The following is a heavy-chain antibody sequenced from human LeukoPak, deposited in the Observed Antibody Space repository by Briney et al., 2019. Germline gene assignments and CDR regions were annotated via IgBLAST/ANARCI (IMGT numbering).Heavy chain of an antibody. CDR2: IRYDGSNK. D-gene: IGHD3-22*01. J-gene: IGHJ3*02. Sequence: PGGSLRLSCAASGFTFSSYGMDWVRQAPGKGLEWVAIIRYDGSNKYYADSVKGRFTISRDNSKNTLYLQMNSLRDEDTAVYYCAKEVVSGFDSGYAFGIWGQGTMVTVSS. V-gene: IGHV3-30*02. CDR3: AKEVVSGFDSGYAFGI. CDR1: GFTFSSYG.